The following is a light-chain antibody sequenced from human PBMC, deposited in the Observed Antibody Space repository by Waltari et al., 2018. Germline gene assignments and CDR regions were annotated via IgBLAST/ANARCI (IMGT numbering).Light chain of an antibody. Sequence: QMTQSPSTLSASVGDRITITCRASQGINTWLAWYQQKPGKAPKLLIHRASTLETGVPSRFSGSGSGTEFTLTISSLQPEDFATYYCQQYNSYSTVGPGTRVDIK. J-gene: IGKJ3*01. CDR3: QQYNSYST. V-gene: IGKV1-5*03. CDR2: RAS. CDR1: QGINTW.